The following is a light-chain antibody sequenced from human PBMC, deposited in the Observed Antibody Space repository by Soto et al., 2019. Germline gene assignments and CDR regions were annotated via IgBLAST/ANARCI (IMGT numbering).Light chain of an antibody. CDR1: QSVADN. CDR2: GAS. Sequence: EVVMPQSPATLSVSPGERVTLSCRSSQSVADNLAWFQQKPGQGPRLLIYGASTRATGIPARFSGSGSETDFTLTVSSLRSEDSAVYYCQQYNYWPITFGQGTRLEIK. CDR3: QQYNYWPIT. J-gene: IGKJ5*01. V-gene: IGKV3-15*01.